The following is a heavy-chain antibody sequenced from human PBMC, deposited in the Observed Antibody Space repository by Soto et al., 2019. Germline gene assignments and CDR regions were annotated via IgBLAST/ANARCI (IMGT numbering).Heavy chain of an antibody. CDR1: GGTFSSYA. CDR3: ARVLYPQLQGFDP. J-gene: IGHJ5*02. CDR2: IIPIFGTA. Sequence: SVKVSCKASGGTFSSYAISWVRQAPGQGLEWMGGIIPIFGTANYAQKFQGRVTITADESTSTAYMELSSLRSEDTAVYYCARVLYPQLQGFDPWGQGTLVTVSS. D-gene: IGHD1-1*01. V-gene: IGHV1-69*13.